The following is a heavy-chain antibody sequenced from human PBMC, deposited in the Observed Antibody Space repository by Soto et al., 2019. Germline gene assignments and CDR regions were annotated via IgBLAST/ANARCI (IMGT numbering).Heavy chain of an antibody. CDR2: MNPSTGRT. Sequence: QVQLVQSGAEVKKPGASVKVSCKASGYTFTSYDIKWVRQATGQGLEWMGWMNPSTGRTGFAQKFQGRVTMISNTSISTAYLERSSRTSEATAVYYCARGRLVAGTVDYWGQGTLVTVSS. CDR3: ARGRLVAGTVDY. D-gene: IGHD6-19*01. V-gene: IGHV1-8*01. J-gene: IGHJ4*02. CDR1: GYTFTSYD.